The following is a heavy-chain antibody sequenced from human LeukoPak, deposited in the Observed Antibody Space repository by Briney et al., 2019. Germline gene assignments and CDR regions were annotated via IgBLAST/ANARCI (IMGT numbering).Heavy chain of an antibody. CDR3: ARLGVYGSGSYYWFDP. Sequence: SVKVSCKASGGTFSSYAISWVRQAPGQGLEWMGGIIPIFSTANYAQKFQGRVTITADESTSTAYMELSSLRSEDTAVYYCARLGVYGSGSYYWFDPWGQGTLVTVSS. D-gene: IGHD3-10*01. CDR2: IIPIFSTA. J-gene: IGHJ5*02. CDR1: GGTFSSYA. V-gene: IGHV1-69*01.